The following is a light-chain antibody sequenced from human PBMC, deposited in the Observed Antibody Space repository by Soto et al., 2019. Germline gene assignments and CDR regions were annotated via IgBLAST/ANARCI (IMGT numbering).Light chain of an antibody. CDR2: GAS. Sequence: EIVITQSPATLSVSPGERATLSCRASQSVSSNLAWYAQTPGKAPRLLIYGASPRETGIPARFSGSGAGTECTLTISSLQSEDFEVDDCQQYSNWTDVFGQGTRLEIK. CDR1: QSVSSN. CDR3: QQYSNWTDV. V-gene: IGKV3-15*01. J-gene: IGKJ5*01.